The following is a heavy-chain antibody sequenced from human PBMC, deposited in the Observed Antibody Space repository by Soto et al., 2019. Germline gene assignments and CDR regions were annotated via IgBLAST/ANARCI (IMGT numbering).Heavy chain of an antibody. Sequence: GGSLRLSCAASGFTFSSYGMHWVRQAPGKGLEWVAVIWYDGSNKYYADSVKGRFTISRDNSKNTLYLQMNSLRAEDTAVYYCARSRDYGDYGYFDYWGQGTLVTVSS. CDR1: GFTFSSYG. CDR2: IWYDGSNK. J-gene: IGHJ4*02. V-gene: IGHV3-33*01. CDR3: ARSRDYGDYGYFDY. D-gene: IGHD4-17*01.